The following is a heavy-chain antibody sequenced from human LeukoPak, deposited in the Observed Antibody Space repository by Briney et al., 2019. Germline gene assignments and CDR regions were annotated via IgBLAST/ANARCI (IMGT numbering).Heavy chain of an antibody. CDR1: GFTVSDTY. J-gene: IGHJ6*03. Sequence: GVLRLSCAASGFTVSDTYVSWVRLPPGKGLEWVSVIYDGGSTYYADSVKGRFNISRDNSKNTLYLQMNSLRAEDTAVYYCARDLYPYYYYYYMDVWGKGTTVIVSS. V-gene: IGHV3-66*02. CDR3: ARDLYPYYYYYYMDV. D-gene: IGHD5/OR15-5a*01. CDR2: IYDGGST.